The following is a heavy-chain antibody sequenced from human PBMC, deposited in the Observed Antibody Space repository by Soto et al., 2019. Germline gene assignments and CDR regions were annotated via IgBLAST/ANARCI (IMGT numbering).Heavy chain of an antibody. CDR3: ARGGYYDSSGYYQDAFDI. J-gene: IGHJ3*02. Sequence: PSETLSLTCAVSGGSISSGGYSWSWIRQPPGKGLEWIGYIYHSGSTYYNPSLKSRVTISVDRSKNQFSLKLSSVTAADTAVYYCARGGYYDSSGYYQDAFDIWGPGTMVTV. CDR2: IYHSGST. D-gene: IGHD3-22*01. V-gene: IGHV4-30-2*01. CDR1: GGSISSGGYS.